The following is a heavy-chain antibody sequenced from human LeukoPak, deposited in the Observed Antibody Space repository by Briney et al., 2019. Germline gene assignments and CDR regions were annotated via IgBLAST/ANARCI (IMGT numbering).Heavy chain of an antibody. CDR3: ARIGVVVTAMRDYYYYYGMDV. CDR1: GYTFTGYY. D-gene: IGHD2-21*02. CDR2: INPNSGGT. J-gene: IGHJ6*02. Sequence: ASVKVSCKASGYTFTGYYMHWVRQAPGQGLEWMGWINPNSGGTNYAQKFQGRVTMTRDTSISTAYMELSRLRSDDTAVYYCARIGVVVTAMRDYYYYYGMDVWGQGTTVTVSS. V-gene: IGHV1-2*02.